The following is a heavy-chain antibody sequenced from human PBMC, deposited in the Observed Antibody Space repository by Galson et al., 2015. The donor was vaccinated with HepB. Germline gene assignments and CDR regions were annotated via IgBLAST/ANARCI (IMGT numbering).Heavy chain of an antibody. CDR3: ARDLRMNEWELPDY. CDR1: GHSFTTYY. CDR2: INPSADTT. Sequence: SVKVSCKASGHSFTTYYIHWVRQAPGQGLEWMGIINPSADTTSYAEKFQGRVSMTRDTSTTTVFMELSSLRSEDTAVYYCARDLRMNEWELPDYWGQGTLVTVAS. J-gene: IGHJ4*02. V-gene: IGHV1-46*03. D-gene: IGHD1-26*01.